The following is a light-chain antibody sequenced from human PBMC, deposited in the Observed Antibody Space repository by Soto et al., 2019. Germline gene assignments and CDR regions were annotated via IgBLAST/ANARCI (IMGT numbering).Light chain of an antibody. J-gene: IGKJ2*01. CDR3: HQYGSSPLYT. CDR1: QSVSSSY. CDR2: GAS. V-gene: IGKV3-20*01. Sequence: EIVLPQSPGTLSLSPGERDTLSCRASQSVSSSYLAWYQQKPGQAPRLLIYGASSRATGIPDRFSGSGSGTDFTLTISRLEPEDFSVYYCHQYGSSPLYTFGQGTKLEIK.